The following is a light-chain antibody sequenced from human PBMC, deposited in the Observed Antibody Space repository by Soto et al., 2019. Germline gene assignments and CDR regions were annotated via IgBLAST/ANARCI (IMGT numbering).Light chain of an antibody. J-gene: IGKJ5*01. CDR1: QSVHTF. CDR3: HQRSNWHPDT. V-gene: IGKV3-11*01. CDR2: GAS. Sequence: EIVLTQSPYTLSLSPGERASLSCRASQSVHTFLAWYQQRPGQHPRLLIYGASTRATGVPARFSGSGSGTDYTLPISSLEPEDVTVYYCHQRSNWHPDTFGQGTQLDI.